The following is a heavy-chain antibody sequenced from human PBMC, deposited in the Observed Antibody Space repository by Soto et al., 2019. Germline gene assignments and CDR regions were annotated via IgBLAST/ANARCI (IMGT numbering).Heavy chain of an antibody. CDR1: GFTFSSYA. CDR2: IGAGDGGT. D-gene: IGHD6-19*01. J-gene: IGHJ4*02. CDR3: AKDRGAAVAPFDY. Sequence: GGSLRLSCAASGFTFSSYAMSWVRQAPGKGLEWVSAIGAGDGGTYYADSVKGRFTISRDNSKNTLYLQMNSLRAEDTAAYYCAKDRGAAVAPFDYWGQGTLVTVSS. V-gene: IGHV3-23*01.